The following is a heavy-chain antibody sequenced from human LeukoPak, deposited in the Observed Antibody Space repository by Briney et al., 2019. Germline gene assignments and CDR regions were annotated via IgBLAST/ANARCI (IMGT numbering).Heavy chain of an antibody. CDR2: IFYSGRT. CDR3: ARAPADSWFDP. V-gene: IGHV4-31*03. J-gene: IGHJ5*02. D-gene: IGHD2-2*01. Sequence: SETLSLTCTVSGGSISSGGYYWSWIRQHPGKGLEWIGYIFYSGRTYYNPPLESRITISQDMSKNQFSLKLRSVTAADTAVYYCARAPADSWFDPWGQGTLVTVSS. CDR1: GGSISSGGYY.